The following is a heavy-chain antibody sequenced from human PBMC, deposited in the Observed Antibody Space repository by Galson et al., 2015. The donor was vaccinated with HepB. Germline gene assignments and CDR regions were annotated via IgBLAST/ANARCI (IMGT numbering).Heavy chain of an antibody. Sequence: SVKVSCKASGYTFTAYYIHWVRQAPGQGLEWMAWINPNSGGANYAQKFQGRVTMTRDTSISTAYMELYRLRSDDTAVYYCARGGETWPALDDFWGQGTVVTVSS. J-gene: IGHJ4*02. CDR1: GYTFTAYY. V-gene: IGHV1-2*02. CDR2: INPNSGGA. CDR3: ARGGETWPALDDF. D-gene: IGHD5-24*01.